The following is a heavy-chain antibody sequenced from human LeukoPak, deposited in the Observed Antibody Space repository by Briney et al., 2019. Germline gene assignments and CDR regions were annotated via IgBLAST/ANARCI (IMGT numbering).Heavy chain of an antibody. CDR1: GFSLSTSGMR. V-gene: IGHV2-70*04. D-gene: IGHD2-15*01. CDR2: IDWDDDK. J-gene: IGHJ4*02. CDR3: ARSPTKYCSGGSCYGAFDY. Sequence: SGPTLVNPTQTLTLTCTFSGFSLSTSGMRVSLIRQPPGKALEWLARIDWDDDKFYSTSLKTRLTISKDTSKNQVVLTMTNMDPVDTATYYCARSPTKYCSGGSCYGAFDYWGQGTLVTVSS.